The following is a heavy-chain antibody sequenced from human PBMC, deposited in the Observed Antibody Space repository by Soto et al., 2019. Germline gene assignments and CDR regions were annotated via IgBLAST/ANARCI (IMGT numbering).Heavy chain of an antibody. CDR3: ARVYKEVRGVRSYYYYYGVDV. CDR2: IYSSGST. D-gene: IGHD3-10*01. CDR1: GGSINSDYYC. J-gene: IGHJ6*02. Sequence: SETLSLTXTVSGGSINSDYYCWSWIRQPPGKGLEWIGYIYSSGSTNYNPSLKSRVTISVDTSKNQFSLKTNSVTAADTAVYYCARVYKEVRGVRSYYYYYGVDVWGQGTTVTVS. V-gene: IGHV4-30-4*01.